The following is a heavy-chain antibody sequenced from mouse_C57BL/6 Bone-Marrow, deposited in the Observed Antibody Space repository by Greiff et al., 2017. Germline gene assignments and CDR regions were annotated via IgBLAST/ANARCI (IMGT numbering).Heavy chain of an antibody. CDR2: ISSGGSYT. J-gene: IGHJ4*01. CDR1: GFTFSSYG. CDR3: ARRGQLRLRDAMDY. V-gene: IGHV5-6*02. D-gene: IGHD3-2*02. Sequence: DVKLVESGGDLVKPGGSLKLSCAASGFTFSSYGMSWVRQTPDKRLEWVATISSGGSYTYYPDSVKGRFTISRDNAENTLYLQMSSLKSEDTAMYYCARRGQLRLRDAMDYWGQGTSVTVSS.